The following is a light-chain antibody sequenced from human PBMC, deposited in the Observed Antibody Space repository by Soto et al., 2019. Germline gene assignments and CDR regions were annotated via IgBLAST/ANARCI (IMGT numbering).Light chain of an antibody. Sequence: EIVLPRYPATLSSSLGERATISRRASQSVSSYLAWYQQKPGQAPRLLIYDASNRATGIPARFSGSGSGTDFTLTISSLEPEDFAVYYCQQRSNWRITFGQGTRLEIK. V-gene: IGKV3-11*01. CDR1: QSVSSY. CDR3: QQRSNWRIT. CDR2: DAS. J-gene: IGKJ5*01.